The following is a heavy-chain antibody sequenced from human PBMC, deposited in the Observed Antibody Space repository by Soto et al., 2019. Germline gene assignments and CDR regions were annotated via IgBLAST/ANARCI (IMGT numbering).Heavy chain of an antibody. D-gene: IGHD5-12*01. V-gene: IGHV3-23*01. CDR3: AKDRGGYDKDY. CDR2: ISGSGGST. CDR1: GFTFSIYW. J-gene: IGHJ4*02. Sequence: PGGSLRLSCAASGFTFSIYWMHWVRQAPGKGLVWVSAISGSGGSTYYADSVKGRFTISRDNSKNTLYLQMNSLRAEDTAVYYCAKDRGGYDKDYWGQGTLVTVSS.